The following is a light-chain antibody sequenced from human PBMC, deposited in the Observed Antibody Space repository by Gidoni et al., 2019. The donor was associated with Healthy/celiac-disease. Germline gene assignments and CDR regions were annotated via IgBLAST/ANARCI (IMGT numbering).Light chain of an antibody. V-gene: IGKV4-1*01. Sequence: DIVMTQSPDSLAVSLGERATINCKSSQSVLYSSNNKNYLAWYQQKPGQPPKLLIYWASTRESGVPDQFSGSGSVTDFTLTISSLQTEDVAVYYCQQYYSTPRLTFXGXTKVEIK. CDR1: QSVLYSSNNKNY. CDR2: WAS. CDR3: QQYYSTPRLT. J-gene: IGKJ4*01.